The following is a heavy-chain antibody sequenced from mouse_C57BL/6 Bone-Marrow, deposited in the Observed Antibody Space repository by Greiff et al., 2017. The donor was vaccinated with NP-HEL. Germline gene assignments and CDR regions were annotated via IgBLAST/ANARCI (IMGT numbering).Heavy chain of an antibody. CDR1: GYTFTDYY. CDR2: INPYNGGT. Sequence: EVQVVESGPVLVKPGASVKMSCKASGYTFTDYYMNWVKQSHGKSLEWIGVINPYNGGTSYNQKFKGKATLTVDKSSSTAYMELNSLTSEDSAVYYCALGYYFDYWGQGTTLTVSS. CDR3: ALGYYFDY. V-gene: IGHV1-19*01. D-gene: IGHD3-3*01. J-gene: IGHJ2*01.